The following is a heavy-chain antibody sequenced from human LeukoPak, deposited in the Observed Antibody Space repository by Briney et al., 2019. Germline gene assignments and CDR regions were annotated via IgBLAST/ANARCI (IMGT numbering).Heavy chain of an antibody. Sequence: GRSLRLSCAASGFTFNSYGMHWVRQAPGKGLEWVAVISYDGPNKYYADSVKGRFTISRDDSKSTLYLQMNSLRPEDTAVYYCARVGSIAAAGTPDYWGQGTLVTVSS. CDR3: ARVGSIAAAGTPDY. J-gene: IGHJ4*02. V-gene: IGHV3-30*03. CDR2: ISYDGPNK. CDR1: GFTFNSYG. D-gene: IGHD6-13*01.